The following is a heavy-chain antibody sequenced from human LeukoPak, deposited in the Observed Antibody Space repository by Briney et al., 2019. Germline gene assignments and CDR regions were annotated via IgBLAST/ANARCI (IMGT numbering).Heavy chain of an antibody. J-gene: IGHJ3*02. V-gene: IGHV4-39*01. Sequence: TSETLSLTCTVSGGSISSSDYYWGWIRQSPGKGLEWIGTIYYSGRTYYNPSLKSRVTMSVDTSKNRFSLNLSSVTAADTAVYYCATPRIPTNYDFWSAYYTPFFGAFDIWGQGTMVTVSS. D-gene: IGHD3-3*01. CDR3: ATPRIPTNYDFWSAYYTPFFGAFDI. CDR2: IYYSGRT. CDR1: GGSISSSDYY.